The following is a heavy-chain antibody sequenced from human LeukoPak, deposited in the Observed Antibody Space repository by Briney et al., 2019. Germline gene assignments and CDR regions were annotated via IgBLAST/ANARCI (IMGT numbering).Heavy chain of an antibody. D-gene: IGHD5-18*01. V-gene: IGHV3-30*18. Sequence: GGSLRLSCAASGFTFSSYGLHWVRQAPGKGLEWVAVISYDGSNKYYADSVKGRFTISRDNSKNTLYLQMNSLRAEDTAVYYCAKDLGYPGGYWGQGTLVTVSS. J-gene: IGHJ4*02. CDR3: AKDLGYPGGY. CDR1: GFTFSSYG. CDR2: ISYDGSNK.